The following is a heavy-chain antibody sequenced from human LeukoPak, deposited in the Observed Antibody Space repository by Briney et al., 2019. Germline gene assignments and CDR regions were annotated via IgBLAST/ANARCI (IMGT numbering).Heavy chain of an antibody. CDR3: ARVGYCSGGRCPWGAFDI. D-gene: IGHD2-15*01. V-gene: IGHV3-11*05. CDR2: IGGSSSYT. J-gene: IGHJ3*02. Sequence: KPGGSLRLSCAASGFTFSDYYMSWIRQAPGKGLEWVSYIGGSSSYTNYAESVEGRFTISRDNAKNSLYLQMNSLRAEDTAIYYCARVGYCSGGRCPWGAFDIWGQGTMVTVSS. CDR1: GFTFSDYY.